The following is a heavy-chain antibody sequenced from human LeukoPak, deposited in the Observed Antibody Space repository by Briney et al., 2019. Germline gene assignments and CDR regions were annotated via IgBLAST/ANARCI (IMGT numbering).Heavy chain of an antibody. Sequence: GGTLRLSCAASGFTFRSYGMSWVRQAPGKGLEWVSAISGSGNSTYYADSVKGRFTISRDNSKNTLYLQMNSLRAEDTAVYYCAKATNGPIGFDYWGQGTLVTVSS. J-gene: IGHJ4*02. D-gene: IGHD1-1*01. CDR1: GFTFRSYG. V-gene: IGHV3-23*01. CDR2: ISGSGNST. CDR3: AKATNGPIGFDY.